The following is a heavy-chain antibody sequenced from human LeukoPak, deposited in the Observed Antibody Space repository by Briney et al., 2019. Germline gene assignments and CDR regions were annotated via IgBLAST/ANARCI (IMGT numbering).Heavy chain of an antibody. J-gene: IGHJ4*02. CDR1: GFTFSSHA. Sequence: GGSLRLSCAASGFTFSSHAMNWVRQAPGKGLEWISSPSESGETTDYADSVKGRFTISRDNSKNTLYLQMHSLTADDTAVYYCAKQWLVGNWGQGTLVTVSS. CDR2: PSESGETT. V-gene: IGHV3-23*01. D-gene: IGHD6-19*01. CDR3: AKQWLVGN.